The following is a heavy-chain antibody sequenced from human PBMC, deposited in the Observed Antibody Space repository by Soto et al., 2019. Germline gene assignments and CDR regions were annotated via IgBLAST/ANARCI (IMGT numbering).Heavy chain of an antibody. Sequence: EVQVLESGGGLIQPGGSLRLSCVASGYTFSSYAMSWVRQAPGKGLEWLSSMSGRGGTTYSADSVKGRFTISRDNSKNTLYLQLSSLRVEDTAVYYCARDLGYSGYDYRFDYWGRGTRVAVSS. V-gene: IGHV3-23*01. CDR1: GYTFSSYA. CDR2: MSGRGGTT. J-gene: IGHJ4*02. CDR3: ARDLGYSGYDYRFDY. D-gene: IGHD5-12*01.